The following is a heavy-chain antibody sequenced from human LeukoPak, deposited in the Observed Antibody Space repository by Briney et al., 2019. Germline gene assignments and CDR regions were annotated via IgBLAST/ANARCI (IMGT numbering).Heavy chain of an antibody. Sequence: GESLKISCKGSGYSFTSYWIGWVRQMPGKGLEWMGIIYPGDSDTRYSPSFQGQVTISADKSISAAYLQWSSLKASDTAMYYCARLTYYYGSGSYSLAYVYFDYWGQGTLVTVSS. D-gene: IGHD3-10*01. V-gene: IGHV5-51*01. CDR2: IYPGDSDT. CDR1: GYSFTSYW. CDR3: ARLTYYYGSGSYSLAYVYFDY. J-gene: IGHJ4*02.